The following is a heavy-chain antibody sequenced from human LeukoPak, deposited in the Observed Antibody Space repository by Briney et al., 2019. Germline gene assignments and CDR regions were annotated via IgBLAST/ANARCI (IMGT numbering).Heavy chain of an antibody. Sequence: TAGGSLRLSCAASGFIFSNYALHWVRQAPGKGLEWVSSISSSSSYIYYADSVKGRFTISRDNAKNSLYLQMNSLRAEDTAVYYCARGGGAYDIVVVVAATPPAFDIWGQGTMVTVSS. V-gene: IGHV3-21*01. CDR2: ISSSSSYI. J-gene: IGHJ3*02. D-gene: IGHD2-15*01. CDR1: GFIFSNYA. CDR3: ARGGGAYDIVVVVAATPPAFDI.